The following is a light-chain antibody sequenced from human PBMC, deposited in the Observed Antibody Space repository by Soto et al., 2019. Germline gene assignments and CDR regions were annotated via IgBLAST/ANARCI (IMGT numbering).Light chain of an antibody. Sequence: EIVLTQSPATLSLSPGERATLSCRASQSVSSYLAWYQQKPGQAPRLLIYDASNRATGIPVRCSGSVSGTDFTLTISSLEPEDFAVYYCQQRSNWPPVYTFGQWTKLEIK. CDR1: QSVSSY. CDR3: QQRSNWPPVYT. J-gene: IGKJ2*01. CDR2: DAS. V-gene: IGKV3-11*01.